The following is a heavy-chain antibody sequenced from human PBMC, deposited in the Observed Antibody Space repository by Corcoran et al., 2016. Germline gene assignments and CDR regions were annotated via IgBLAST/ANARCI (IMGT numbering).Heavy chain of an antibody. D-gene: IGHD2-8*01. CDR3: ARAYWDIVLMVYEHGMDV. Sequence: QVQLVQSGAEVKKPGSSVKVSCKASGGTFSSYAISWVRQAPGQGLEWMGGIIPIFGTANYAQKFQGRVTITADESTSTAYMERSSLRSEDTAVYYCARAYWDIVLMVYEHGMDVWGQGTTVTVSS. V-gene: IGHV1-69*01. J-gene: IGHJ6*02. CDR2: IIPIFGTA. CDR1: GGTFSSYA.